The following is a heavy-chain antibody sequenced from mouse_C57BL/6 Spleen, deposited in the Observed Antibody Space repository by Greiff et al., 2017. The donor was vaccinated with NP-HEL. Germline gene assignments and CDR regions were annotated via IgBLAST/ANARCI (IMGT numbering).Heavy chain of an antibody. V-gene: IGHV5-17*01. J-gene: IGHJ3*01. CDR3: ARSSYDYDVAWFAY. CDR2: ISSGSSTI. D-gene: IGHD2-4*01. Sequence: EVQVVESGGGLVKPGGSLKLSCAASGFTFSDYGMHWVRQAPEKGLEWVAYISSGSSTIYYADTVKGRFTISRDNAKNTLFLQMTSLRSEDTAMYYCARSSYDYDVAWFAYWGQGTLVTVSA. CDR1: GFTFSDYG.